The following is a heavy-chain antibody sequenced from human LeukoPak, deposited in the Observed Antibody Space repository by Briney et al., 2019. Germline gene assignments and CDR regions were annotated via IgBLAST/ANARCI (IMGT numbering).Heavy chain of an antibody. D-gene: IGHD3-16*02. V-gene: IGHV4-30-2*01. J-gene: IGHJ4*02. CDR2: IYHSGST. CDR1: GGSISSGGYY. Sequence: SQTLSLTCTVSGGSISSGGYYWSWIRQPPGKGLEWIGYIYHSGSTYYNPSLKSRVTISVDRSKNQFSLKLSSVTAADTAVYYCARLNYDYVWGSYRYTVYFDYWGQGTLVTVSS. CDR3: ARLNYDYVWGSYRYTVYFDY.